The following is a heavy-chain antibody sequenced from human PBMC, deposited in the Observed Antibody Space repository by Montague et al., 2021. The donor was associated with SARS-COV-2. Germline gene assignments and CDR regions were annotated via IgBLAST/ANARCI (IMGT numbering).Heavy chain of an antibody. CDR2: IYYSGST. CDR1: GGSISSSSYY. V-gene: IGHV4-39*07. Sequence: SETLSLTCTVSGGSISSSSYYWGWIRQPPGKGLEWFGSIYYSGSTYYXXXVKRRVTISVDTSKNQFSLKLSSVTAADTAVYYCARVGRQQLVRLSGMDVRGQGTTVTVSS. CDR3: ARVGRQQLVRLSGMDV. D-gene: IGHD6-13*01. J-gene: IGHJ6*02.